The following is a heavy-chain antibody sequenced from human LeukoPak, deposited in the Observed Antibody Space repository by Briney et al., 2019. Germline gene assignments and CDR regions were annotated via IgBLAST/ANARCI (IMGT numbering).Heavy chain of an antibody. CDR1: GLTFHDYA. V-gene: IGHV3-23*01. CDR3: ARVRRITRTPGDYYYYMDV. CDR2: IVGDSSKT. J-gene: IGHJ6*03. Sequence: GGSLRLSCAISGLTFHDYAMTWVRQAPGKGLEWVSTIVGDSSKTYYAGSVKGRFTISRDNAKNSLYLQMNSLRAEDTAVYYCARVRRITRTPGDYYYYMDVWGKGTTVTVSS. D-gene: IGHD1-7*01.